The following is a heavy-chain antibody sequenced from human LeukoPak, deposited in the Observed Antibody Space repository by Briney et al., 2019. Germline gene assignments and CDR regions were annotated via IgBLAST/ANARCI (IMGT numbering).Heavy chain of an antibody. Sequence: GASVKVSCKASGYTFTNYYMHWVQQAPGKGLEWMGRVDPEDGETIYAEKFQGRVTITADTSTDTAYMELSSLRSEDTAVYYCARSSFDYWGQGTLVTVSS. CDR3: ARSSFDY. CDR1: GYTFTNYY. V-gene: IGHV1-69-2*01. J-gene: IGHJ4*02. CDR2: VDPEDGET.